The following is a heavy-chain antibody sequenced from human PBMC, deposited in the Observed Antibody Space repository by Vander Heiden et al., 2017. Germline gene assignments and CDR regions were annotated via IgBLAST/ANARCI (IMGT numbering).Heavy chain of an antibody. CDR1: GYTFNPSG. J-gene: IGHJ4*02. CDR3: AGDRRGAGPAFDC. D-gene: IGHD6-19*01. CDR2: ANTYDGNA. V-gene: IGHV1-18*04. Sequence: QVQLVQSGPEVTKPGASVRVSCKTSGYTFNPSGITWGRQAAGKGPQWMGMANTYDGNADYATEVEGRGTKTIDTPTSTGYRGKRTLTSDGPAGDYCAGDRRGAGPAFDCWGQGTPIIVST.